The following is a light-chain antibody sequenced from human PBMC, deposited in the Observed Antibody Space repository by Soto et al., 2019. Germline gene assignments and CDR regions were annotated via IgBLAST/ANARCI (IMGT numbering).Light chain of an antibody. CDR1: SSKFVKNF. V-gene: IGLV1-51*02. Sequence: QSVLTQPPSVSAAPGQTVTISCSGSSSKFVKNFVSWYHQLPGTAPHLLIYENNKRPSGIPDRFSGSKSGTSATLGITGLQTGDEADYYCGTWDSSLSAGGIFGTGTKVTVL. CDR2: ENN. J-gene: IGLJ1*01. CDR3: GTWDSSLSAGGI.